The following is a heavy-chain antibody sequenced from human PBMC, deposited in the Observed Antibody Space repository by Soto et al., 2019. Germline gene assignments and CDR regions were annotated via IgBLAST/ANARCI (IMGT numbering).Heavy chain of an antibody. CDR2: TDPSDSQT. D-gene: IGHD3-22*01. Sequence: GESLKISCKGSGYSFAGYWITWVRQKPGKGLEWMGRTDPSDSQTYYSPSFRGHVTTSVTKSITTVFLQWSSLRASDTAMYYCARQIYDSDTGPNFQYYFDSWGQGTPVTVSS. J-gene: IGHJ4*02. V-gene: IGHV5-10-1*01. CDR3: ARQIYDSDTGPNFQYYFDS. CDR1: GYSFAGYW.